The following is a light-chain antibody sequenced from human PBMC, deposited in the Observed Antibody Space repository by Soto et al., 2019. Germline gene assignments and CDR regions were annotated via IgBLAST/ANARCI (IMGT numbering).Light chain of an antibody. CDR3: QQYNSYSWT. V-gene: IGKV1-5*01. Sequence: DIKMAQSPSTLSASVGDRVTITCRASQSISSWLAWYQQKPGTSPKLLIYDASTLESGVPSRFSGSGSGTEFTLTISSLQPDDFATYYCQQYNSYSWTFGQGTKVDIK. CDR1: QSISSW. CDR2: DAS. J-gene: IGKJ1*01.